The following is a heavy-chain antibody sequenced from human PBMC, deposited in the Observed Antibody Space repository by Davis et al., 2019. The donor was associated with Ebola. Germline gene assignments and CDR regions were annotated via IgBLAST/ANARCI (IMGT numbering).Heavy chain of an antibody. Sequence: PVKVSCKASGGTFSSYAISWVRQAPGQGLEWMGGIIPIFGTANYAQKLQGRVTMTTDTSTSTAYMELRSLRSDDTAVYYCARVRYVSGFDPWGQGTLVTVSS. J-gene: IGHJ5*02. CDR2: IIPIFGTA. D-gene: IGHD3-10*01. CDR3: ARVRYVSGFDP. CDR1: GGTFSSYA. V-gene: IGHV1-69*05.